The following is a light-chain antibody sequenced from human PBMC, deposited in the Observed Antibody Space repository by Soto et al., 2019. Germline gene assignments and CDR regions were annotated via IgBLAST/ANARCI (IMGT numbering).Light chain of an antibody. CDR1: SSDVGGYNY. CDR2: EVT. J-gene: IGLJ2*01. CDR3: SSFAGGGNPVL. Sequence: QSALTQPPSASGSLGQSVTISCTGTSSDVGGYNYVSWHQQHPGKAPKVMIYEVTKRPPGLPDRFSGSKSGNTASLTVSGLQAEDEADYYCSSFAGGGNPVLLGGGTKVTVL. V-gene: IGLV2-8*01.